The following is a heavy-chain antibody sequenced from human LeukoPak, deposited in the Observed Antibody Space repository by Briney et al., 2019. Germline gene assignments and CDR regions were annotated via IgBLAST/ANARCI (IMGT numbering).Heavy chain of an antibody. CDR3: ARVEDTAMDK. J-gene: IGHJ4*02. V-gene: IGHV4-38-2*01. Sequence: PSETLSLTCAVSGYSISSGYYWGWIRQPPGKGLEWIGSIYHSGSTYYNPSLKSRVTISVDTSKNQFSLKLSSVTAADTAVYYCARVEDTAMDKWGQGTLVTVSS. CDR1: GYSISSGYY. D-gene: IGHD5-18*01. CDR2: IYHSGST.